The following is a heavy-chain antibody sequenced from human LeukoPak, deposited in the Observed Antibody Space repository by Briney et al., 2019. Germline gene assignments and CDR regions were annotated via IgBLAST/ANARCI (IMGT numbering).Heavy chain of an antibody. Sequence: GGSLRLSCVASGFTFNTFGMTWVRQAPGKGLEWVSGISDSGGSTYYADPVKGRFTISRDNSKNTVYLQMNSLRAEDTAIYYRAKSMGRSGWYGGYWGQGILVTVSS. J-gene: IGHJ4*02. V-gene: IGHV3-23*01. D-gene: IGHD6-13*01. CDR1: GFTFNTFG. CDR3: AKSMGRSGWYGGY. CDR2: ISDSGGST.